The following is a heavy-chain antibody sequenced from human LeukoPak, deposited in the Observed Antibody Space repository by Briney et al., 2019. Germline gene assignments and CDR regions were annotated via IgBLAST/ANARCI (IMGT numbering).Heavy chain of an antibody. V-gene: IGHV3-30*02. J-gene: IGHJ4*02. CDR3: ETLTGLQRNFDY. D-gene: IGHD5-24*01. Sequence: PGGSLRLSCATSGFTFSTYGIHWVRQAPGKGLEWVAFIRYDGTNKWYADSVKGRFTISRDNSKNTLYLQMNSLRAEDTAVYYCETLTGLQRNFDYWGQGTLVTVSS. CDR1: GFTFSTYG. CDR2: IRYDGTNK.